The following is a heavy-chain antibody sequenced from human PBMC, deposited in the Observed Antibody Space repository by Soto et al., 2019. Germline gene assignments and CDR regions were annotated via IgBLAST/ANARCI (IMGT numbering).Heavy chain of an antibody. D-gene: IGHD3-10*01. CDR2: IWYDGRNK. CDR1: GFTFSSYG. CDR3: ARDWTGHGSASWLPHGIDY. Sequence: QVQLVESGGGVVQPGRSLRLSCAASGFTFSSYGMHWVRQAPGKGLERVAVIWYDGRNKYYADSVKGRFNISRENSKKTLYLQMNSLRAEETAVYYCARDWTGHGSASWLPHGIDYWGQGTLVTVSS. V-gene: IGHV3-33*01. J-gene: IGHJ4*02.